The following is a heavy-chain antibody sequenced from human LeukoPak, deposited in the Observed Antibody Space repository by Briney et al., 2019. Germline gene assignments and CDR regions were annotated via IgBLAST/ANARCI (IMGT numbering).Heavy chain of an antibody. CDR2: ISGSGGST. J-gene: IGHJ4*02. V-gene: IGHV3-23*01. CDR1: GFTFSSYA. Sequence: TGGSLRLSCAASGFTFSSYAMSWVRQAPGKGLEWVSAISGSGGSTYYADSVKGRFTISRDNSKNTLYLQMNSLRAEDTAVYYCAKEGRIVVVPAAHDYYFDYWGQGTLVTVSS. CDR3: AKEGRIVVVPAAHDYYFDY. D-gene: IGHD2-2*01.